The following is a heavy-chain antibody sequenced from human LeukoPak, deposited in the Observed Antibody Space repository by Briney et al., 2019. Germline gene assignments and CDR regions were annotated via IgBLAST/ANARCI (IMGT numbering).Heavy chain of an antibody. Sequence: KTGGSLRLSCAASGFTFSSYSMNWVRQAPGKGLKWVSSISSSSSYIYHADSVKGRFTISRDNAKNSLYLQMNSLRAEDTAVYYCARDRHHRFGELFPWGQGTRVTVSS. CDR2: ISSSSSYI. V-gene: IGHV3-21*01. CDR1: GFTFSSYS. J-gene: IGHJ4*02. D-gene: IGHD3-10*01. CDR3: ARDRHHRFGELFP.